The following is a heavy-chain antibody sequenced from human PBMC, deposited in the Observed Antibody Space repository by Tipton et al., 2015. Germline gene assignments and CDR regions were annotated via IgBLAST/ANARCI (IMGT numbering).Heavy chain of an antibody. D-gene: IGHD2-15*01. J-gene: IGHJ4*02. CDR2: IYYSGST. CDR1: GGSFSDYY. V-gene: IGHV4-59*08. Sequence: GLVKPSETLSLTCTVSGGSFSDYYWSWIRQSPGEGLEWIGYIYYSGSTNYNPSLRSRVAMSMDTSKNQLSLQLNSVTPEDTAVYYCARHYCSGDTCYHFDYWGQGILVTVSS. CDR3: ARHYCSGDTCYHFDY.